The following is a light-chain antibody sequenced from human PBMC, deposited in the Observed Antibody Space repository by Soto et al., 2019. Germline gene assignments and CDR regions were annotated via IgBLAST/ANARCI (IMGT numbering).Light chain of an antibody. CDR3: QQNYGTPGT. V-gene: IGKV1-39*01. J-gene: IGKJ1*01. Sequence: GDRITITSRSSQSISRYLNWYQQRPGTAPKVLIFGANSLQSGVPSRFSGSGSGTEFTLTISSLQPEDFATYYCQQNYGTPGTFGQGTKVDIK. CDR2: GAN. CDR1: QSISRY.